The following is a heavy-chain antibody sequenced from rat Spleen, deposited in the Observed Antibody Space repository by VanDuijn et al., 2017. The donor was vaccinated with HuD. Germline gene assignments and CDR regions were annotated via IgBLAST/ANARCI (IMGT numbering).Heavy chain of an antibody. Sequence: EVQLVESGGGLVQPGRSLKLSCAASKFTFRNDAMAWVRQAPTKGLEWVTSITTGDINTYYRDSVKGRFTVSRDNAKNTLYLQMDSLRSEDTATYYCVRHRHTMRAFDYWGQGVMVTVSS. D-gene: IGHD1-9*01. CDR2: ITTGDINT. V-gene: IGHV5S13*01. J-gene: IGHJ2*01. CDR1: KFTFRNDA. CDR3: VRHRHTMRAFDY.